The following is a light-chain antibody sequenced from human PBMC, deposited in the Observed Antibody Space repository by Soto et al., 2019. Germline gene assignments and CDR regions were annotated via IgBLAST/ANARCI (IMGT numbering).Light chain of an antibody. CDR3: HQYGSSPFA. Sequence: ELVLTQSPGTLSLSLGEGGTLSCRASQSVGSNYLAWYQQKPGQAPRLLIYGASTRATGIPDRFSGSGSGTDFALTISRLEPEDFAVYYCHQYGSSPFAFGPGTIVDIK. CDR1: QSVGSNY. CDR2: GAS. J-gene: IGKJ3*01. V-gene: IGKV3-20*01.